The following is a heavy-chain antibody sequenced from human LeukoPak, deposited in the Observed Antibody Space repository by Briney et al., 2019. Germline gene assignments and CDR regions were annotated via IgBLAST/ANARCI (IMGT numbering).Heavy chain of an antibody. Sequence: SETLSLTCTVSGGSISSGSYYWSWIRQPAGKGLEWIGRIYTSGSTNYNPSLKSRVTISVDTSKNQFSLKLSSVTAADTAVYYCARWGSYDNWFDPWGQGTLVTVSS. J-gene: IGHJ5*02. D-gene: IGHD3-16*01. V-gene: IGHV4-61*02. CDR3: ARWGSYDNWFDP. CDR2: IYTSGST. CDR1: GGSISSGSYY.